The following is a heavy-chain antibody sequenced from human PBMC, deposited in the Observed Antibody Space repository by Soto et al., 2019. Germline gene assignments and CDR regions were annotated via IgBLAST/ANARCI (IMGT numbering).Heavy chain of an antibody. J-gene: IGHJ5*02. V-gene: IGHV1-3*05. Sequence: QVQLVQSGAEEKKPGASVKVSCKASGYTFTSYAMHWVRQAPGQRLEWMGWINAGNGNTKYSQKFQGRVTITRDTXASTAYMELSSLRSEDTAVYYCARVAAVEGNWFDPWGQGTLVTVSS. D-gene: IGHD6-19*01. CDR2: INAGNGNT. CDR3: ARVAAVEGNWFDP. CDR1: GYTFTSYA.